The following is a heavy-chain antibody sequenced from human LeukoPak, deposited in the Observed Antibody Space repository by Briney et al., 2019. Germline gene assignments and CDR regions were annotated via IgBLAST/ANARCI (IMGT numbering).Heavy chain of an antibody. J-gene: IGHJ4*02. V-gene: IGHV4-39*01. Sequence: GSLRLSCAASGFTFSSYSMNWVRQPPGKGLEWIGSIYYSGSTYYNPSLKSRVTISVDTSKNQFSLKLSSVTAADTAVYYCASRYYYDSSGYYGVRYYFDYWGQGTLVTVSS. CDR2: IYYSGST. CDR1: GFTFSSYSMN. CDR3: ASRYYYDSSGYYGVRYYFDY. D-gene: IGHD3-22*01.